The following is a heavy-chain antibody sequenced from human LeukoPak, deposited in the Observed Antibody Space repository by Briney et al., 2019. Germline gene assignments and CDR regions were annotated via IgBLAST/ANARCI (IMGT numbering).Heavy chain of an antibody. V-gene: IGHV3-33*06. D-gene: IGHD1-26*01. Sequence: PGGSLRLSCAASGFTFSSYGMHWVRQAPGKGLEWVAVIWYDGSNKYYADSVKGRFTISRDNSKNTLYLRMNSLRAEDTAVYFCANPEWGTYLVGFDYWGQGTLVTVSS. CDR2: IWYDGSNK. CDR3: ANPEWGTYLVGFDY. CDR1: GFTFSSYG. J-gene: IGHJ4*02.